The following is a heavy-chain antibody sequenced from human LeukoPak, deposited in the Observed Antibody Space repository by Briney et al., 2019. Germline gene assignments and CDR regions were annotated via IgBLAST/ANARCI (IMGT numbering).Heavy chain of an antibody. V-gene: IGHV3-21*01. CDR3: ARDRSGFYSVDY. Sequence: GRSLRLSCAASGFTFSRDGMHWVRQAPGKGLEWVSSISSSSSYIYYADSVKGRFTISGDNSKTTLYLQMNSLRAEDTAVYYCARDRSGFYSVDYWGQGTLVTVSS. CDR2: ISSSSSYI. D-gene: IGHD5-12*01. CDR1: GFTFSRDG. J-gene: IGHJ4*02.